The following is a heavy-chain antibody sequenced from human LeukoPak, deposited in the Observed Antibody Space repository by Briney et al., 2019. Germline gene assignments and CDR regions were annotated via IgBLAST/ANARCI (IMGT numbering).Heavy chain of an antibody. CDR2: IHNNGRT. D-gene: IGHD3-3*01. V-gene: IGHV4-59*01. CDR1: GGSISSFY. Sequence: NPSANPSDTYTVTGGSISSFYWTWIRQSPVRGLEWIGYIHNNGRTNSNPSLKSRVTISLDTSKNQFVLSLTSVTAADTAVYYCTRRPSTMFGGGFDPWGQGILVRVSS. J-gene: IGHJ5*02. CDR3: TRRPSTMFGGGFDP.